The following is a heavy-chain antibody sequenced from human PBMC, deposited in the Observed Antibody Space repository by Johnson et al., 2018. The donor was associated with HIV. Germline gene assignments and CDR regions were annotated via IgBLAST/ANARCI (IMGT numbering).Heavy chain of an antibody. V-gene: IGHV3-11*04. CDR2: ISSSGTTK. J-gene: IGHJ3*02. CDR3: GRAVMVRNYETMGAFDI. CDR1: GFTFSDYY. D-gene: IGHD3-10*01. Sequence: QVQLVESGGGVVRPGGSLRLSCAASGFTFSDYYMSWIRQAPGKGLEWISYISSSGTTKYYADSVKGRFPISRDNAKNSLYLQMSSLRAGDTAVYYCGRAVMVRNYETMGAFDIWGQGTMVTVSS.